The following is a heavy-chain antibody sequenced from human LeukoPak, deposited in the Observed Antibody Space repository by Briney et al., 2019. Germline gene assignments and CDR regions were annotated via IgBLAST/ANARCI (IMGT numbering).Heavy chain of an antibody. CDR1: GASISSYY. V-gene: IGHV4-4*07. J-gene: IGHJ6*02. D-gene: IGHD3-10*01. CDR3: TRDMLVRGYYYGMDV. Sequence: KASETLSLTCTVSGASISSYYWSWIRQPAGKGLEWIGRIYTSGSTNYSPSLKSRVTMSLDTSKNRFSLNLNSVTAADTAVYYCTRDMLVRGYYYGMDVWGQGTTVTVSS. CDR2: IYTSGST.